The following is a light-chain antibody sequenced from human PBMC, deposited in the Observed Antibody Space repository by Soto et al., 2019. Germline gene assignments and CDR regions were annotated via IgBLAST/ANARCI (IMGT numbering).Light chain of an antibody. CDR1: QSVSSSY. J-gene: IGKJ1*01. V-gene: IGKV3-20*01. Sequence: EVVLTQSPGTLSLSPGERATLSCRASQSVSSSYLAWYQQKPGQAPRLLIYGTSSRATGIPDRFSGSGSGTDFTLTISRLVLEEFAVSSCPTYGSSSWPFRPGIKVDI. CDR3: PTYGSSSWP. CDR2: GTS.